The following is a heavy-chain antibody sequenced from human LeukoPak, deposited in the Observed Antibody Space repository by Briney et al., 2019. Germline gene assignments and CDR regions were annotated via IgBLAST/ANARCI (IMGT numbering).Heavy chain of an antibody. Sequence: GASVKVSCKASGYTFTRFDINWVRQATGQGLEWMGWMNPSSSNTGFAQKFQGRVTMTRDTSTTTAYMELSSLRSEDTAVYYCVRRADNYDSNAYSYWGQGTPVTVSS. V-gene: IGHV1-8*01. CDR1: GYTFTRFD. CDR2: MNPSSSNT. CDR3: VRRADNYDSNAYSY. J-gene: IGHJ4*02. D-gene: IGHD3-22*01.